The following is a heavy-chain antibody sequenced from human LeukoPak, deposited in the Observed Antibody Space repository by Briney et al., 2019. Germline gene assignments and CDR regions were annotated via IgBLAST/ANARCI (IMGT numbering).Heavy chain of an antibody. Sequence: GGSLRLSCAASGFTFDDYAMHWVRQAPGKGLEWVSGISWNSGSIGYADSVKGRFTISRDNAKNSLYLQMNSLRAEDMALYYCAKARDSGWYEPNFDYWGQGTLVTVSS. D-gene: IGHD6-19*01. V-gene: IGHV3-9*03. CDR1: GFTFDDYA. CDR2: ISWNSGSI. J-gene: IGHJ4*02. CDR3: AKARDSGWYEPNFDY.